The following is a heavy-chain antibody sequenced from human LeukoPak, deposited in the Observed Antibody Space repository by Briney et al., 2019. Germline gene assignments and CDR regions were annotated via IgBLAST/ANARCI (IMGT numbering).Heavy chain of an antibody. CDR1: GGSFIGYY. CDR2: INHSGST. Sequence: SETLSLTCAVYGGSFIGYYWSWIRQPPGKGLEWIGEINHSGSTNYNPSLKSRVTISVDTSKNQFSLKLSSVTAADTAVFYCARGRKAVAGIWYFDLSGRGTLVTVSS. V-gene: IGHV4-34*01. D-gene: IGHD6-19*01. CDR3: ARGRKAVAGIWYFDL. J-gene: IGHJ2*01.